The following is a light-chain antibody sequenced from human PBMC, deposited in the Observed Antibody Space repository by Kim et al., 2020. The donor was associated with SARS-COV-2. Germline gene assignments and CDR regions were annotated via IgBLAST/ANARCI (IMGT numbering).Light chain of an antibody. Sequence: QAVVTQEPSLTVSPGGTVTLTCGSSTGAVTSGHYPYWFQQKPSQAPRTLIYDTSNKHSWTPARFSGSLLGGKAALTLSGAQPEDEAEYYCLLSYSGARVWVFGGGTQLTVL. CDR1: TGAVTSGHY. CDR3: LLSYSGARVWV. J-gene: IGLJ3*02. V-gene: IGLV7-46*01. CDR2: DTS.